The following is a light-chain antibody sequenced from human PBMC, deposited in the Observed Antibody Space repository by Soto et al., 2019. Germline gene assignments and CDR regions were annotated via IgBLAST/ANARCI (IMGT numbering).Light chain of an antibody. CDR3: QQYNSYLLT. Sequence: DIQMPQSPSTLSASVGDRVTITCRASQSISSWLAWYQQKPGKAPKLLIYDASSLESGVPSRFSGSGSGTEFTLTISSLQPDDFAPYYCQQYNSYLLTFGGGTKVEIK. CDR2: DAS. V-gene: IGKV1-5*01. CDR1: QSISSW. J-gene: IGKJ4*01.